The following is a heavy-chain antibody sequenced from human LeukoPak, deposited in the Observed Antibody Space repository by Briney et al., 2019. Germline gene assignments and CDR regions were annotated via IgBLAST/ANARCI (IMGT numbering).Heavy chain of an antibody. D-gene: IGHD2-2*01. V-gene: IGHV5-51*01. CDR3: ARLPYCSSTSCYEGDY. CDR2: IYPGDSGT. J-gene: IGHJ4*02. Sequence: GESLKISCKGSGYSFTSYWIGWVRQMPGKGLEWMGIIYPGDSGTRYSPSFQGQVTISADKSISTAYLQWSSLKASDTAMYCCARLPYCSSTSCYEGDYWGQGTLVTVSS. CDR1: GYSFTSYW.